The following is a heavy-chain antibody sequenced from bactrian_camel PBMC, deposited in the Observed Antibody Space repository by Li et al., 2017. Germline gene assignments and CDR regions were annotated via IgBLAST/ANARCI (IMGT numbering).Heavy chain of an antibody. V-gene: IGHV3S53*01. CDR1: RSTYDYYC. J-gene: IGHJ4*01. CDR2: INSDGNT. D-gene: IGHD3*01. Sequence: HVQLVESGGGSVQPGGSLRLSCGASRSTYDYYCMAWFRQAPGKEREAVASINSDGNTEYGDSVLGRFTISKDNAQNTLYLQMNSLKIEDTAVYYCALGSSRQATMTARGKGTQVTVS.